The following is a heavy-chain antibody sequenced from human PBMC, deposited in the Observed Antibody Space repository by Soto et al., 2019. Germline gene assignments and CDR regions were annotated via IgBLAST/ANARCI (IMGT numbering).Heavy chain of an antibody. CDR2: IYYSGST. J-gene: IGHJ6*02. D-gene: IGHD3-22*01. CDR1: GGPISSSSYY. V-gene: IGHV4-39*02. Sequence: PSETLSLTCTVSGGPISSSSYYWGWIRQPPGKGLEWIGSIYYSGSTYYNPSLKSRVTISVDTSKNQFSLKLSSVTAADTAVYYCARESEDSSEETYYYYGMDVWGQGTTVTVSS. CDR3: ARESEDSSEETYYYYGMDV.